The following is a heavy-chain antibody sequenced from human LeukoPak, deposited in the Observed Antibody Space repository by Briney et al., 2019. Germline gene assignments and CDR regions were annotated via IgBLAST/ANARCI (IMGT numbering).Heavy chain of an antibody. Sequence: GGSLRLTCAASGFTSSIYTMTWVRQTQGKGLEWVSAFGTTGGSTYYADSVKGRFTISRDNSKNTLYLQMSSLRAEDTAIYYCARVEGGRGGVPDLWGQGTLVTVSS. CDR3: ARVEGGRGGVPDL. D-gene: IGHD5-24*01. CDR1: GFTSSIYT. V-gene: IGHV3-23*01. J-gene: IGHJ5*02. CDR2: FGTTGGST.